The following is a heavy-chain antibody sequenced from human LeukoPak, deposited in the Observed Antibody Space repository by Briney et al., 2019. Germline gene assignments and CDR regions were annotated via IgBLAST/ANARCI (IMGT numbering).Heavy chain of an antibody. CDR3: AKAGRYNWNADYFDY. CDR1: GFTFSSYA. D-gene: IGHD1-1*01. CDR2: ISGSGGST. J-gene: IGHJ4*02. V-gene: IGHV3-23*01. Sequence: GGSLRLSCAASGFTFSSYAMSWVRQAPGKGLEWVSAISGSGGSTYYADSVKGRFTISRDNSKNTLYLQMNSLRAEDTAVYYCAKAGRYNWNADYFDYWGQGTLVTVSS.